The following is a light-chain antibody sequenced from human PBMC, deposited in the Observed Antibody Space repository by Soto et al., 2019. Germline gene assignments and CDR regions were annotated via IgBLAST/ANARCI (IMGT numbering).Light chain of an antibody. CDR2: GAS. V-gene: IGKV3-20*01. CDR3: QPYGSSPLT. Sequence: EIGLTQSPGTLSLSPGERATLSCRASQSVSSNYLAWYQQKPGQAPRLLIYGASSRATGIPDRFSGSGSGPDFTLTISRLETEDVAVYHCQPYGSSPLTFGGGTKVEIK. J-gene: IGKJ4*01. CDR1: QSVSSNY.